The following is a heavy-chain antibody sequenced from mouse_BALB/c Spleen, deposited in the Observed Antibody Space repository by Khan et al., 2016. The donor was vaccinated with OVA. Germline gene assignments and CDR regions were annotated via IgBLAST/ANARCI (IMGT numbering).Heavy chain of an antibody. J-gene: IGHJ3*01. CDR1: GFTFSTFV. CDR3: TSDNYGWFAY. CDR2: ISSVGTYT. V-gene: IGHV5-6-4*01. Sequence: EVELVESGGGLVKPGGSLKLSCSASGFTFSTFVMSWVRQTPEKRLEWVATISSVGTYTYYPDSVKGRFTISRDNAKNTLYLQMNSLMSEDTAMYYCTSDNYGWFAYWGQGTLVTVSA. D-gene: IGHD1-1*02.